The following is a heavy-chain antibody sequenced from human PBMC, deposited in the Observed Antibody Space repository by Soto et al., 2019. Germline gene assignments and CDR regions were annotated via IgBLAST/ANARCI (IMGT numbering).Heavy chain of an antibody. CDR1: GFTFSSYG. Sequence: GGSLRLSCAASGFTFSSYGMHWVRQAPGKGLEWVAVIWYDGSNKYYADSVKGRFTISRDNSKNTLYLQMNSLRAEDTAVYYCARDGWPLLTYSGYGMYYFDYWGQGTLVTVSS. J-gene: IGHJ4*02. D-gene: IGHD5-12*01. CDR3: ARDGWPLLTYSGYGMYYFDY. CDR2: IWYDGSNK. V-gene: IGHV3-33*01.